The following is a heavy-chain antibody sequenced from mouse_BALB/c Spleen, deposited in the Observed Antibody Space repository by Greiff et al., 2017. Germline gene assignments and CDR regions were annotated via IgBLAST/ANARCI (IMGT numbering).Heavy chain of an antibody. CDR2: ISSGGGNT. J-gene: IGHJ2*01. D-gene: IGHD2-1*01. CDR1: GFTFSSYT. Sequence: EVKLMESGGGLVKPGGSLKLSCAASGFTFSSYTMSWVRQTPEKRLEWVATISSGGGNTYYPDSVKGRFTISRDNAKNNLYLQMSSLRSEDTALYYCARYGNLFDYWGQGTTLTVSS. V-gene: IGHV5-9*03. CDR3: ARYGNLFDY.